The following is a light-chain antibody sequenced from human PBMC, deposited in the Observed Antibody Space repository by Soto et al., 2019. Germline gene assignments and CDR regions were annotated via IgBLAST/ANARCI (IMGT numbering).Light chain of an antibody. CDR2: GAT. Sequence: EIVVTQSPATLSVSPGERVTLSCMASQSVSSSLAWYQQRPGQAPRLLIHGATTRATGIPDRFSGSGSGTDFTLTIRRLEPEDFAVYYCQHFDTSLALTFGGGTKVDI. J-gene: IGKJ4*01. V-gene: IGKV3-20*01. CDR1: QSVSSS. CDR3: QHFDTSLALT.